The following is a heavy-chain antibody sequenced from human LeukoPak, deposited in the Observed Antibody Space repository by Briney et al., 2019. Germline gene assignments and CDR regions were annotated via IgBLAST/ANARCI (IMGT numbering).Heavy chain of an antibody. CDR3: ARARNNYDRSGFSALDY. D-gene: IGHD3-22*01. V-gene: IGHV3-33*01. J-gene: IGHJ4*02. Sequence: PGGSLRLSCAASGVAFDSHGMHWVRQAPGKGLEWVAVIWYDGSKDYADSVKGRFTISRDNSKNTLYLQMNSLRAEGTAVYYCARARNNYDRSGFSALDYWGQGTLVTVSS. CDR2: IWYDGSK. CDR1: GVAFDSHG.